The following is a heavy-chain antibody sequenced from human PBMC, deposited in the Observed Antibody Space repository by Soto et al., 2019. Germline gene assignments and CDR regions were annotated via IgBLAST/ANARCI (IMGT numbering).Heavy chain of an antibody. V-gene: IGHV4-39*01. CDR1: GGSISSSSYY. CDR2: IYYSGST. D-gene: IGHD3-10*01. J-gene: IGHJ6*02. Sequence: QLQLQESGPGLVKPSETLSLTCTVSGGSISSSSYYWGWIRQPPGKGLEWIGSIYYSGSTYYNPSLQNRIPISVDKDKNQFSLKLSSVTAADPAVYYCARRLLWFGEARNYYYYGMDVWGQGTTVTVSS. CDR3: ARRLLWFGEARNYYYYGMDV.